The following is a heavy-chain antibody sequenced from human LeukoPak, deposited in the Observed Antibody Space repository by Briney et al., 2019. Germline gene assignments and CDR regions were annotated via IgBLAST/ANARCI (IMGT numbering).Heavy chain of an antibody. V-gene: IGHV4-34*01. CDR3: VRHVARAFDI. J-gene: IGHJ3*02. CDR1: GGSFSGYY. CDR2: INHSGST. Sequence: PSETLSLTCAVYGGSFSGYYWSWIRQPPGKGLEWIGEINHSGSTNYNPSLKSRVTISIGTSKNQLSLKLSSVTAADTAVYSCVRHVARAFDIWGQGTKVTVSS.